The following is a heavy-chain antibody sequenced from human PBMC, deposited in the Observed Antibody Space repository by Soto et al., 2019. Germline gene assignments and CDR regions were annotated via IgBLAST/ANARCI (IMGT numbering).Heavy chain of an antibody. Sequence: QVQLVESGGGVVQPGRSLGLSCAASGFTFSSYGMHWVRQAPGKGLEWVAVISYDGSNKYYADSVKGRFTISRDNSKNTLYLQMNSLRAEDTAVYYCAKDHWSYYDSSGYPSWGQGTLVTVSS. V-gene: IGHV3-30*18. D-gene: IGHD3-22*01. CDR2: ISYDGSNK. CDR1: GFTFSSYG. CDR3: AKDHWSYYDSSGYPS. J-gene: IGHJ5*02.